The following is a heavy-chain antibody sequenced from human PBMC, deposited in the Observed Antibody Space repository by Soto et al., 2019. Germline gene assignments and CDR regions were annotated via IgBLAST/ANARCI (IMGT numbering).Heavy chain of an antibody. CDR3: AKALFGQLGPNWFDP. Sequence: EVQLVESGGGLVQPGRSLRLSCAASGFTFDDYAMHWVRQAPGKGLEWVSGISWNSGSIGYADSVKGRFTISRDNAKNSLYLQMNSLRAEDTALYDCAKALFGQLGPNWFDPWGPGTLVTVSS. CDR1: GFTFDDYA. CDR2: ISWNSGSI. D-gene: IGHD3-10*02. V-gene: IGHV3-9*01. J-gene: IGHJ5*02.